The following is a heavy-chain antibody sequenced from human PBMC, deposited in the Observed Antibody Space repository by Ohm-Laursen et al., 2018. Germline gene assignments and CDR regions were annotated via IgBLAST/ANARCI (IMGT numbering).Heavy chain of an antibody. J-gene: IGHJ4*02. CDR1: GFNFNDHA. CDR2: VSWNSGTI. CDR3: AKRMAHYYDSSGYDY. D-gene: IGHD3-22*01. Sequence: SLRLSCTASGFNFNDHAMHWVRQAPGKGLEWVSGVSWNSGTIGYADSVKGRFTISRDNAKNSLYLQMNSLRAEDTAVYYCAKRMAHYYDSSGYDYWGQGTLVSVSS. V-gene: IGHV3-9*01.